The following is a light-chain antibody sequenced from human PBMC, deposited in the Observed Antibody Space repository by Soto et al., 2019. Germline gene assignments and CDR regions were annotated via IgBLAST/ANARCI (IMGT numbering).Light chain of an antibody. V-gene: IGKV1-33*01. CDR3: QHYNSYSEA. CDR2: DAS. Sequence: NKMTQSPSSLSESRLERLNIXVQASQDISNYLNWYQQKPGKAPKLLIYDASNLETGVPSRFSGSGSGTEFTLTISSLRPDDFATYYCQHYNSYSEAFGQGTKVDIK. CDR1: QDISNY. J-gene: IGKJ1*01.